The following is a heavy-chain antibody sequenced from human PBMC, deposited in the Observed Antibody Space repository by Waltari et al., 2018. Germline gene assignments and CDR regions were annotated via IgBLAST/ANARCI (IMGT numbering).Heavy chain of an antibody. CDR1: GYTFTDSY. V-gene: IGHV1-69-2*01. CDR2: VDPEDGET. Sequence: EVQLVQSGAEVKKPGATVKISCKVSGYTFTDSYMHWVQQAPGKGLEWMGLVDPEDGETIYAEKFQGRVTITADTSTDTAYMELSSLRSDDTAVYYCARDLRAAAAGNWFDPWGQGTLVTVSS. CDR3: ARDLRAAAAGNWFDP. D-gene: IGHD6-13*01. J-gene: IGHJ5*02.